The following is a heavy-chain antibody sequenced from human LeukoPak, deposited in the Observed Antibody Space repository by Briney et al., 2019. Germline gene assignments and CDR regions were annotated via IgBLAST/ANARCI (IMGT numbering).Heavy chain of an antibody. CDR3: AKGLYYYDSSGAFDI. CDR1: GFTFDDYA. CDR2: FSWNSGSV. J-gene: IGHJ3*02. Sequence: GGSLRLSCAASGFTFDDYATHWVRQAPGKGLEWVSGFSWNSGSVGYADSVKGRFTISRDNAKNSLYLQMNSLRAEDTALYYCAKGLYYYDSSGAFDIWGQGTMVTVSS. D-gene: IGHD3-22*01. V-gene: IGHV3-9*01.